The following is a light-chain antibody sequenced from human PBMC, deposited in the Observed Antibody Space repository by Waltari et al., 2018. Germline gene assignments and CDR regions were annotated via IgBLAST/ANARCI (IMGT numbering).Light chain of an antibody. V-gene: IGLV1-47*01. CDR1: SSNIGSNY. J-gene: IGLJ3*02. CDR2: NNS. CDR3: AAWDDTLSGTV. Sequence: QSVLTQAPSASETPGQRVTISCSGSSSNIGSNYVYWYQQVPGTAPKRLIYNNSQRPSGVPDRFSGSKSGTSASLAISGLRSEDEADYYCAAWDDTLSGTVFGGGTKLTVL.